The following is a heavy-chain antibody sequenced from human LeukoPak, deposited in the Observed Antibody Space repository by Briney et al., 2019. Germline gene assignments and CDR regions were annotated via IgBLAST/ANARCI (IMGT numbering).Heavy chain of an antibody. CDR3: ATVGGAMGPGGYDAFDI. CDR1: GYTFTGYY. Sequence: ASVKVSCKASGYTFTGYYMHWVRQAPGQGLEWMGWINPNSGGTIYAQKFQGRVTMTEDTSTDTAYMELSSLRSEDTAVYYCATVGGAMGPGGYDAFDIWGQGTMVTVSS. CDR2: INPNSGGT. J-gene: IGHJ3*02. D-gene: IGHD5-18*01. V-gene: IGHV1-2*02.